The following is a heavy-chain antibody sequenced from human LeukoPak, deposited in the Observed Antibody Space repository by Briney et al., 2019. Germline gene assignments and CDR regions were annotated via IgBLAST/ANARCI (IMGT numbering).Heavy chain of an antibody. J-gene: IGHJ4*02. CDR1: GYTLTELS. CDR3: ARDVPGHIAVAGTTPDY. CDR2: FDPEDGET. D-gene: IGHD6-19*01. V-gene: IGHV1-24*01. Sequence: ASVKVSCKVSGYTLTELSMHWVRQAPGKGLEWMGGFDPEDGETIYAQKLQGRVTMTTDTSTSTAYMELRSLRSDDTAVYYCARDVPGHIAVAGTTPDYWGQGTLVTVSS.